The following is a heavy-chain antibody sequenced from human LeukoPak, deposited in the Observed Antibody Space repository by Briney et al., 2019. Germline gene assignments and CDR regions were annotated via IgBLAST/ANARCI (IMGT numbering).Heavy chain of an antibody. CDR1: GFTVITND. V-gene: IGHV3-53*01. Sequence: GGSLRLSCAASGFTVITNDMTWVRQAPGKGLEWVSDLYSDGNTKYADSVQGRFTISRDNSKNTLYLEMNSLSPDDTAVYYCARGVEPLAANTLAYWGQGTLVTVSS. D-gene: IGHD1-14*01. CDR2: LYSDGNT. J-gene: IGHJ4*02. CDR3: ARGVEPLAANTLAY.